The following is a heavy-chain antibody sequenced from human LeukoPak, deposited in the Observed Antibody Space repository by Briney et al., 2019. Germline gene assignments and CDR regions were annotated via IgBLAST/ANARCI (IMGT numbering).Heavy chain of an antibody. CDR2: ITPILGLA. CDR1: GGTFSNYA. Sequence: SVKVSCKVSGGTFSNYAINWVRQAPGQGLEWVGRITPILGLANYAQKFQDRVIISADKSASTGHMELRSLRSDDTAVYYCARGRGSRTGSNGDYFDYWGQGTLVTVSS. CDR3: ARGRGSRTGSNGDYFDY. J-gene: IGHJ4*02. V-gene: IGHV1-69*04. D-gene: IGHD3/OR15-3a*01.